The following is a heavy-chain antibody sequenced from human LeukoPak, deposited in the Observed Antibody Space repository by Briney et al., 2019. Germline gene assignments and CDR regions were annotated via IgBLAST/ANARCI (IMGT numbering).Heavy chain of an antibody. D-gene: IGHD3-10*01. V-gene: IGHV3-73*01. CDR2: IRSKANSYAT. CDR3: TITGSSLGDY. J-gene: IGHJ4*02. Sequence: GGSLRLSCAASGFTFSGSAMHWVRQASGKGLGWVGRIRSKANSYATAYAASVKGRFTISRDDSKNTAYLQMNSLKTEDTAVYYCTITGSSLGDYWGQGTLVTVSS. CDR1: GFTFSGSA.